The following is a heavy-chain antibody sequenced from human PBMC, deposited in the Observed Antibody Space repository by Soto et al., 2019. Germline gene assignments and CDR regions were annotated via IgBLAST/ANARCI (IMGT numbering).Heavy chain of an antibody. J-gene: IGHJ5*02. Sequence: SETLSLTCTVSGGSISSGGYYWSWIRQHPGKGLEWIGYIYYSGSTYYNPSLKSRVTISVDTSKNQFSLKLSSVTAADTAVYYCARDVQSGDFWSGYYTTNWFDPWGQGTLVTVSS. CDR3: ARDVQSGDFWSGYYTTNWFDP. CDR1: GGSISSGGYY. V-gene: IGHV4-31*03. CDR2: IYYSGST. D-gene: IGHD3-3*01.